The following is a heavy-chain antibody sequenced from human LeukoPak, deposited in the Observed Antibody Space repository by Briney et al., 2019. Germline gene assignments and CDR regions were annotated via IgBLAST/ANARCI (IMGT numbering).Heavy chain of an antibody. J-gene: IGHJ4*02. D-gene: IGHD3-10*01. CDR2: IIPILGIA. Sequence: SVKVSCKASGGTFSIHAISWVRQAPGQGLEWMGRIIPILGIANYAQKFQGRVTITADKSTSTAYMELSSLRSEDTAVYYCARDMVTMVRGVDLGYWGQGTLVTVSS. CDR1: GGTFSIHA. CDR3: ARDMVTMVRGVDLGY. V-gene: IGHV1-69*04.